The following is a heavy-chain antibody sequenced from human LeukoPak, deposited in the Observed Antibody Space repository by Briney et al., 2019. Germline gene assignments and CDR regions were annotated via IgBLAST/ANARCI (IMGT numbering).Heavy chain of an antibody. CDR1: GFTFDDYA. V-gene: IGHV3-9*01. CDR2: ISWNSGSI. D-gene: IGHD2-2*01. J-gene: IGHJ5*02. Sequence: PGGSLRLSCAASGFTFDDYAVHWVRQAPGKGLEWVSGISWNSGSIGYADSVKGRFTISRDNAKNSLYLQMNSLRAEDTALYYCAKVPCSSTSCYVGWFDPWGQGTLVTVSS. CDR3: AKVPCSSTSCYVGWFDP.